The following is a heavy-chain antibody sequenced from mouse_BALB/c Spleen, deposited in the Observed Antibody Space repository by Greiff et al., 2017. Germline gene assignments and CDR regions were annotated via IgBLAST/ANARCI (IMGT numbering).Heavy chain of an antibody. CDR2: IDPANGNT. CDR3: ARYGYSYYYAMDY. J-gene: IGHJ4*01. V-gene: IGHV14-3*02. Sequence: VQLKESGAELVKPGASVKLSCTASGFNIKDTYMHWVKQRPEQGLEWIGRIDPANGNTKYDPKFQGKATITADTSSNTAYLQLSSLTSEDTAVYYCARYGYSYYYAMDYWGQGTSVTVSS. D-gene: IGHD2-2*01. CDR1: GFNIKDTY.